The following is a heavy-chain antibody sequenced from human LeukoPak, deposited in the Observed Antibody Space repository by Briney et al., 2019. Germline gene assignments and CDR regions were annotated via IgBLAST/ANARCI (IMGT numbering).Heavy chain of an antibody. D-gene: IGHD4-23*01. CDR1: GGSISSGDYY. CDR2: IYYSGST. Sequence: PSETLSLTCTVSGGSISSGDYYWRWIRQPPGKGLEWIGYIYYSGSTYYNPSLKSRVTISVDTSKNQFSLKLSSVTATDTAVYYCAREVSRWPYYFDYWGQGTLVTVSS. CDR3: AREVSRWPYYFDY. J-gene: IGHJ4*02. V-gene: IGHV4-30-4*01.